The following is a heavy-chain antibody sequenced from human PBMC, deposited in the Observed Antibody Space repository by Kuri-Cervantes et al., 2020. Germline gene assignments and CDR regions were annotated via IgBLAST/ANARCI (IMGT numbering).Heavy chain of an antibody. D-gene: IGHD4-23*01. Sequence: GGSLRLSCAASGFTFSVYWMSWVRQASGKGLEWVGRIRSKVNNYATAYAASVIGRFTISRDDSKNTAYLQMNSLKIEDTAVYYCTRVGTVVTQDWGQGALVTVSS. CDR1: GFTFSVYW. CDR3: TRVGTVVTQD. V-gene: IGHV3-73*01. CDR2: IRSKVNNYAT. J-gene: IGHJ4*02.